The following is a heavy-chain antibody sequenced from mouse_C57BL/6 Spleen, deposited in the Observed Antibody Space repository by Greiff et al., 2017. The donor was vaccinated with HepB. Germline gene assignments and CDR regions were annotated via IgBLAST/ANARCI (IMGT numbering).Heavy chain of an antibody. Sequence: EVHLVESGGGLVQPGGSLKLSCAASGFTFSDYYMYWVRQTPEKRLEWVAYISNGGGSTYYPDTVKGRFTISRDNAKNTLYLQMSRLKSEDTAMYYCARDGNYGVDYWGQGTSVTVSS. D-gene: IGHD2-1*01. CDR3: ARDGNYGVDY. CDR2: ISNGGGST. V-gene: IGHV5-12*01. CDR1: GFTFSDYY. J-gene: IGHJ4*01.